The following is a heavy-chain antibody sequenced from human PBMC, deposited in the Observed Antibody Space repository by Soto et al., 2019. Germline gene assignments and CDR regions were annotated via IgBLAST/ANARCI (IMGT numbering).Heavy chain of an antibody. CDR2: IYSGGYT. D-gene: IGHD3-10*01. Sequence: EVQLVESGGGLIQPGGSLRLSCAVSGFTVSNNYMSWVRQAPGKGLEGVSVIYSGGYTAYGDSVKGRFTISRDNSKNTLDLKNNSRGAADPALFYWGTRPGGGGYWGQGTLVTVSS. J-gene: IGHJ4*02. CDR3: GTRPGGGGY. V-gene: IGHV3-53*01. CDR1: GFTVSNNY.